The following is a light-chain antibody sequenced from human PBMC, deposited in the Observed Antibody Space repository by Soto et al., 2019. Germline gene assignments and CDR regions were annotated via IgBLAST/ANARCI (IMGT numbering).Light chain of an antibody. Sequence: ENVLTQFPATLSLSPGESATLSCRASEYVRVYLAWYHQKPGQAPRLLMYETSTRAHGIPRRFSGRGSETNFALSISSRELEDSGVYYCQQRNDWPALSFGGGTKVEIK. J-gene: IGKJ4*01. CDR1: EYVRVY. CDR2: ETS. CDR3: QQRNDWPALS. V-gene: IGKV3-11*01.